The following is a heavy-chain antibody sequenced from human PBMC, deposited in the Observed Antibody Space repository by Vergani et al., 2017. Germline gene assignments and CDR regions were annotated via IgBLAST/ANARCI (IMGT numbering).Heavy chain of an antibody. D-gene: IGHD3-22*01. CDR1: GYSCTSYW. CDR3: ARHVGTYYYDSSGYHYYYYGIDV. CDR2: IYPGDSDT. J-gene: IGHJ6*02. Sequence: EVQLVQSGAEVKKPGESLKISCKGSGYSCTSYWIGWVRQMPGKGLEWMGIIYPGDSDTRYSPSFQGQVTISADKSISTDYLQWSSLKASDTAMYYCARHVGTYYYDSSGYHYYYYGIDVWGQGTTVTVSS. V-gene: IGHV5-51*01.